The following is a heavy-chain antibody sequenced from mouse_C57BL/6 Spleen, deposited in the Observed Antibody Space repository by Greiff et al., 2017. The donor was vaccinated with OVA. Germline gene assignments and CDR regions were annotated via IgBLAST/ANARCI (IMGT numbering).Heavy chain of an antibody. V-gene: IGHV5-17*01. CDR2: ISSGSSTI. J-gene: IGHJ2*01. D-gene: IGHD4-1*01. Sequence: EVKLQESGGGLVKPGGSLKLSCAASGFTFSDYGMHWVRQAPEKGLEWVAYISSGSSTIYYADTVKGLFTISRDNAKNTLFLQMTSLRSEDTAMYYCARPGLTGYYFDYWGQGTTLTVSS. CDR3: ARPGLTGYYFDY. CDR1: GFTFSDYG.